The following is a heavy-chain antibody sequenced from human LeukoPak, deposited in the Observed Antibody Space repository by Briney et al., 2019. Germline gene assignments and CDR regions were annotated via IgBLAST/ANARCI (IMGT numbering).Heavy chain of an antibody. D-gene: IGHD6-13*01. CDR2: IYYSGST. Sequence: SETLSLTCTVSGGSIGSSSYYWGWIRQPPGKGLEWIGSIYYSGSTYYNPSLKSRVTISVDTSKNQFSLKLSSVTAADTAVYYCARPLRGAAAGPDFDYWGQGTLVTVSS. CDR3: ARPLRGAAAGPDFDY. V-gene: IGHV4-39*01. J-gene: IGHJ4*02. CDR1: GGSIGSSSYY.